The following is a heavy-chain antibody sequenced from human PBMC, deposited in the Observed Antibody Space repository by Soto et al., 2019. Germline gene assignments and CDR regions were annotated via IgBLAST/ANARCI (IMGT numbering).Heavy chain of an antibody. CDR2: IVVGSGNT. CDR1: GFTFTSSA. Sequence: SVKVSCKASGFTFTSSAVQWVRQARGQRLEWIGWIVVGSGNTNYAQKFQERVTITRDMSTSTAYMELRSLRSDDTAVYYCARGLGYSSSSYYFDYWGQGTLVTVSS. D-gene: IGHD6-6*01. V-gene: IGHV1-58*01. J-gene: IGHJ4*02. CDR3: ARGLGYSSSSYYFDY.